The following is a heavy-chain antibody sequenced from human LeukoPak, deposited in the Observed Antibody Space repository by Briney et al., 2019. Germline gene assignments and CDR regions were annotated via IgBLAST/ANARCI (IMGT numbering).Heavy chain of an antibody. Sequence: GGSLRLSCAASGFTFDDYAMDWVRQAPGKGLEWVSLISVDGGRTYYADSVKGRFIISRDNSKNSLYLQLNSLRTGDTALYYCAKGRYCCDGVCSGSFDYWGQGTLVTVSA. CDR3: AKGRYCCDGVCSGSFDY. CDR2: ISVDGGRT. CDR1: GFTFDDYA. V-gene: IGHV3-43*02. D-gene: IGHD2-8*01. J-gene: IGHJ4*02.